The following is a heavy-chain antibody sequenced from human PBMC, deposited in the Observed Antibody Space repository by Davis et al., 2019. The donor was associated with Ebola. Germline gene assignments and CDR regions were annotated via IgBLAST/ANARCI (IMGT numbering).Heavy chain of an antibody. CDR3: ARDSRITMVQGVIAYYYYGMDV. Sequence: ASVKVSCKASGGTFSSYGISWVRQAPGQGLEWMGWISAYNGNTNYAQKLQGRVTMTTDTSTSTAYMELRSLRSDDTAVYYCARDSRITMVQGVIAYYYYGMDVWGQGTTVTVSS. CDR2: ISAYNGNT. J-gene: IGHJ6*02. V-gene: IGHV1-18*01. D-gene: IGHD3-10*01. CDR1: GGTFSSYG.